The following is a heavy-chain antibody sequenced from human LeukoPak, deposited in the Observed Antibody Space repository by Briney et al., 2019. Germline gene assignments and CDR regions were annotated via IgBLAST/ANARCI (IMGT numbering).Heavy chain of an antibody. J-gene: IGHJ3*02. Sequence: ASVKVSCKASGYTFTGYYMHWVRQAPGQRLEWMGWINAGNGNTKYSQEFQGRVTITRDTSASTAYMELSSLRSEDMAVYYCARGVGYCSSTSCYDRGAFDIWGQGTMVTVSS. D-gene: IGHD2-2*01. CDR2: INAGNGNT. V-gene: IGHV1-3*03. CDR1: GYTFTGYY. CDR3: ARGVGYCSSTSCYDRGAFDI.